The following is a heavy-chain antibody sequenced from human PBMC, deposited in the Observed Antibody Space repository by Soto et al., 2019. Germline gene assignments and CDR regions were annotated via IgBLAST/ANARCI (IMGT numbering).Heavy chain of an antibody. D-gene: IGHD7-27*01. J-gene: IGHJ4*02. CDR2: RIPLFGTT. CDR3: ARGPNWGYRFDS. Sequence: QVQLVQSGAEVNKPGSSVKVSCEASGGTFSGHAISWVRQAPGQGPEWMGGRIPLFGTTQHAQNFQYRLTITADKSTSTAYMARTILRVADTAIYYCARGPNWGYRFDSWGQGTLVTVSS. CDR1: GGTFSGHA. V-gene: IGHV1-69*06.